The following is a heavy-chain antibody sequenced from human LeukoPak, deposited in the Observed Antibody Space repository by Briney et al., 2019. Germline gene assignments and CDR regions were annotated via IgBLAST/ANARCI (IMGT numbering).Heavy chain of an antibody. D-gene: IGHD5-24*01. V-gene: IGHV4-59*11. J-gene: IGHJ4*02. CDR2: IYYSGST. Sequence: SETLSLTCTVSGGSISSHYWSWIRQPPGKGLEWIGYIYYSGSTNCNPSLKSRVTISVNTSKNQFSPKLSSVAAADTAVYYCARVRPGDGFDFDYWGQGTLVTVSS. CDR1: GGSISSHY. CDR3: ARVRPGDGFDFDY.